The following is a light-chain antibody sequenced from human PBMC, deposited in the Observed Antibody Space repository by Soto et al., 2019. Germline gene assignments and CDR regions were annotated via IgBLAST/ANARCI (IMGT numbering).Light chain of an antibody. CDR2: GVS. CDR3: GQFVSAPPRT. Sequence: IVWTPSPGTLSLSPGERATLSCRASQSVSSTFLAWYQQKPGQAPRLLIFGVSNRATGIPDRFSGSGTGTDFTLTISRLEPEDFAVYYCGQFVSAPPRTFGQGTKVDI. V-gene: IGKV3-20*01. J-gene: IGKJ1*01. CDR1: QSVSSTF.